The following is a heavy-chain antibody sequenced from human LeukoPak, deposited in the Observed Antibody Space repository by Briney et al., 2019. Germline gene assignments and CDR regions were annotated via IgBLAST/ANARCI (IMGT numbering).Heavy chain of an antibody. CDR3: ARDSRRNWGSDYYMDV. D-gene: IGHD7-27*01. CDR1: GGSISSYY. Sequence: SETLSLTCTVSGGSISSYYWSWLRQPAGKGLEWIGRIYTSGSTNYNPSLKSRVTMSVTTSKNQFSLKLSSVTAADTAVYYCARDSRRNWGSDYYMDVWGKGTTVTVSS. V-gene: IGHV4-4*07. CDR2: IYTSGST. J-gene: IGHJ6*03.